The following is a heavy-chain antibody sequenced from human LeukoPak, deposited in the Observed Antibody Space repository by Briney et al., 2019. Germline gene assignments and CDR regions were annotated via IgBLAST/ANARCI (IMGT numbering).Heavy chain of an antibody. CDR2: IFSGVAT. V-gene: IGHV3-66*01. CDR1: GVTVSSNY. CDR3: ARFDPFGGTWFED. J-gene: IGHJ5*02. D-gene: IGHD3-16*01. Sequence: GGSLRLSCAASGVTVSSNYIKWVRQTPSKGLEWVSVIFSGVATYYADSVTGRFIVSRDTCKKTVNLQMNSLRGEDTAVYFCARFDPFGGTWFEDWGQRTLVSVTS.